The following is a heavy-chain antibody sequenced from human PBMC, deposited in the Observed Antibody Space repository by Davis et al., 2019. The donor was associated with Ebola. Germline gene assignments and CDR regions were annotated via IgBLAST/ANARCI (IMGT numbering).Heavy chain of an antibody. CDR2: ISAYNGNT. J-gene: IGHJ4*02. CDR3: ARLGSAPFDY. V-gene: IGHV1-18*01. D-gene: IGHD1-26*01. CDR1: GYTFTTYG. Sequence: ASVKVSCKASGYTFTTYGISWVRQAPGQGLEWMGWISAYNGNTNYAQKFQGRVTITRDTSISTAYMELSSLRSDDTAVYYCARLGSAPFDYWGQGTLVTVSS.